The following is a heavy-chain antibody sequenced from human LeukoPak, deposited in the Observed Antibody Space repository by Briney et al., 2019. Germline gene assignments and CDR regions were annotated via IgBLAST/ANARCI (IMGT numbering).Heavy chain of an antibody. V-gene: IGHV3-30*18. CDR3: AKDHYYYDSSGYSD. J-gene: IGHJ4*02. CDR2: ISYDGSNK. D-gene: IGHD3-22*01. Sequence: PGGSLRLSCAASGFTFSSYGMHWVRQAPGKGLEWVAVISYDGSNKYYADSVKGRFTISRDNSKNTLYLQMNSLRAEDTAVYYCAKDHYYYDSSGYSDWGQGTLVTVSS. CDR1: GFTFSSYG.